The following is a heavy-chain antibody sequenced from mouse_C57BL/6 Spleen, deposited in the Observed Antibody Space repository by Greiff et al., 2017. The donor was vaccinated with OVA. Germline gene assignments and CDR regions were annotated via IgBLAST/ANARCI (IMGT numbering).Heavy chain of an antibody. D-gene: IGHD2-5*01. CDR2: INPNNGGT. J-gene: IGHJ4*01. CDR1: GYTFTDYY. Sequence: EVQLQQSGPELVKPGASVKISCKASGYTFTDYYMHWVKQSHGKSLEWIGDINPNNGGTSYNQKFKGKATLTVDTSSSTAYMELSSLTSEDSAFYCSTRKYYSNYKDYAMDYWGQGTSVTVSS. CDR3: TRKYYSNYKDYAMDY. V-gene: IGHV1-26*01.